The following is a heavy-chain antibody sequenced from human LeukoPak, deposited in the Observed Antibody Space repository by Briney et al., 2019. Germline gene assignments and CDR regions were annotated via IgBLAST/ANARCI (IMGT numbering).Heavy chain of an antibody. D-gene: IGHD3-10*01. V-gene: IGHV4-59*08. Sequence: SETLSLTCTVSGGPISSYYWSWIRQPPGKGLEWIGYIYYSGSTNYNPSLKSRVTISVDTSKNQFSLKLSSVTAADTAVYYCARARYYYGSGYPDYWGQGTLVTVSS. J-gene: IGHJ4*02. CDR2: IYYSGST. CDR3: ARARYYYGSGYPDY. CDR1: GGPISSYY.